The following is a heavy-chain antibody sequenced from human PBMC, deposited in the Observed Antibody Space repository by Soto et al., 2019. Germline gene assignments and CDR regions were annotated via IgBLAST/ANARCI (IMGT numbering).Heavy chain of an antibody. V-gene: IGHV1-69*02. CDR1: GGTSSSYS. CDR3: ARGTPSADYFDY. Sequence: QVQLVQSGAEVKKPWSSVKLSCKAAGGTSSSYSATWVRQAPGQGLEWMGRIIPIIGITDYAQKFQDRVTITADKSTSTTYMELSGLRSEDTAVYYCARGTPSADYFDYWGQGTLVTVSS. J-gene: IGHJ4*02. CDR2: IIPIIGIT. D-gene: IGHD1-7*01.